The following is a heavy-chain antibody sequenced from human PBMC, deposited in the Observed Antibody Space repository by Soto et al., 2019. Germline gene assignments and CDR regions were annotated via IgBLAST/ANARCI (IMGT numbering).Heavy chain of an antibody. CDR3: AKDRGRGSPVSGGMDV. Sequence: EVQLVESGGGLVKPGGSLRLSCAASGFTFSNYTLNWVRQAPGKGLEWVSIISRTSNHIYYADSVKGRFTVSRDNAENSLYLQMNSLRAEDTAVYYCAKDRGRGSPVSGGMDVSGQGTTVTVSS. D-gene: IGHD3-10*01. J-gene: IGHJ6*02. CDR2: ISRTSNHI. CDR1: GFTFSNYT. V-gene: IGHV3-21*01.